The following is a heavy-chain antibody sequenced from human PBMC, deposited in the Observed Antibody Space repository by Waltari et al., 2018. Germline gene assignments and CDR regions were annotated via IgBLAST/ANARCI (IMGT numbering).Heavy chain of an antibody. Sequence: QVQLVQSGAEVKKPGASVKVSCKAYGYTFTGYYMHWVRPAPGQGLEWRARITPHSGCTNYAQKFQGRVTMTRDTSISTAYRELSRLRSDDTAVYYCARVHSSGQNWFDPWGQGTLVTVSS. CDR2: ITPHSGCT. V-gene: IGHV1-2*06. J-gene: IGHJ5*02. D-gene: IGHD3-22*01. CDR3: ARVHSSGQNWFDP. CDR1: GYTFTGYY.